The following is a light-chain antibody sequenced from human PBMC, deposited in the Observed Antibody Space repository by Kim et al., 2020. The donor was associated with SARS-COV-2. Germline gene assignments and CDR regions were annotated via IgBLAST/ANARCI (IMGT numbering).Light chain of an antibody. V-gene: IGKV3-20*01. CDR1: QRVSSSQ. Sequence: PGESAALSCRASQRVSSSQLAWYQQKPGQAPRLLSYGDPSRATGIPERCSGSGSGTYFTLTISRLEPEDFAVYYCQQYGNSPVTFGQGTQVEIK. CDR3: QQYGNSPVT. J-gene: IGKJ5*01. CDR2: GDP.